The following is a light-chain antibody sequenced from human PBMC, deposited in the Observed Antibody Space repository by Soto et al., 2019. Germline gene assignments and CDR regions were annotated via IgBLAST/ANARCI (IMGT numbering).Light chain of an antibody. CDR2: GTS. V-gene: IGKV3-20*01. J-gene: IGKJ1*01. CDR3: QQHGSLVT. Sequence: TQSPSSFSASTGDRVTITCRASQGISSYLAWYQHKPGRAPRLLIDGTSSRATGIPDRFSGSGSGTDFTLTISRLEPEDLAVYYCQQHGSLVTFGQGTKVDIK. CDR1: QGISSY.